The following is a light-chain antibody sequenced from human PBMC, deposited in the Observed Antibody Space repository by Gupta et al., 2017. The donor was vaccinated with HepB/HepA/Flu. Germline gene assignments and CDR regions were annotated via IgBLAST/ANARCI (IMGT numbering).Light chain of an antibody. Sequence: EIVMTPSPATMSVSTGEGATLSCRASQSVSSSLVWYQQNPGQAPMLLIYDASTSATGIPARFSGSGSGTEFTLTISRPQSEDFAVYYCQQYNDWPWTFGQGSKVEIK. CDR1: QSVSSS. V-gene: IGKV3-15*01. J-gene: IGKJ1*01. CDR2: DAS. CDR3: QQYNDWPWT.